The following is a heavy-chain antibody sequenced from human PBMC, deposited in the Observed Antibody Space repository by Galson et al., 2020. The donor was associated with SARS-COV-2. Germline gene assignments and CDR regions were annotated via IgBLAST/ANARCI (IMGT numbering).Heavy chain of an antibody. CDR1: GIIFNDYA. D-gene: IGHD2-2*01. J-gene: IGHJ4*02. CDR3: LAYSSRRQSY. Sequence: GESLKISCSTSGIIFNDYAMQWVRQAPGKGLEYVSTPISNGGNSIYANSVKGRFTMSRDNSNNIFYLQMTGLRVEDTALYYCLAYSSRRQSYWCQGSLVTVSA. CDR2: PISNGGNS. V-gene: IGHV3-64D*09.